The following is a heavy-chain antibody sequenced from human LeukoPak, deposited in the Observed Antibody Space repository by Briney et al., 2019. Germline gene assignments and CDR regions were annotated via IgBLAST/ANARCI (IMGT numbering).Heavy chain of an antibody. Sequence: PGGSLRLSCAASGFTFSSYWMHWVRQAPGKGLVWVSRINSDGSSTSYADSVKGRFTISRDNAKNTLYLQMNSLRAEDTAVYYCAGAYYYDSSFDYWGQGTLVTVSS. J-gene: IGHJ4*02. CDR2: INSDGSST. D-gene: IGHD3-22*01. CDR1: GFTFSSYW. CDR3: AGAYYYDSSFDY. V-gene: IGHV3-74*01.